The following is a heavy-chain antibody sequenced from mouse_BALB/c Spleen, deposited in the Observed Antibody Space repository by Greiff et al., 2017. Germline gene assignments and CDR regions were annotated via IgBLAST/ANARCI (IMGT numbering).Heavy chain of an antibody. Sequence: DVKLVESGGGLVQPGGSRKLSCAASGFTFSDYGMAWVRQAPGKGPEWVAFISNLAYSIYYADTVTGRFTISRENAKNTLYLEMSSLRSEDTAMYYCARSYSTRAMDYWGQGTSVTVSS. V-gene: IGHV5-15*02. D-gene: IGHD2-5*01. CDR1: GFTFSDYG. CDR3: ARSYSTRAMDY. J-gene: IGHJ4*01. CDR2: ISNLAYSI.